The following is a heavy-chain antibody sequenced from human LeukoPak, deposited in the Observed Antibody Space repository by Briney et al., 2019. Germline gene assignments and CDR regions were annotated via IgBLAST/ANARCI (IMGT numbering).Heavy chain of an antibody. CDR2: IWDDGRNR. V-gene: IGHV3-33*07. CDR1: GFTFKKYG. Sequence: PGGSLRLSCAASGFTFKKYGMNWVRQAPGKGLEWVAVIWDDGRNRHNADSVQGRFTISRDNSKNTMNLQMNSLRLEDTAVYYCVRESTGGSEGYSGFDIWGQGTMVTVSS. CDR3: VRESTGGSEGYSGFDI. J-gene: IGHJ3*02. D-gene: IGHD2-15*01.